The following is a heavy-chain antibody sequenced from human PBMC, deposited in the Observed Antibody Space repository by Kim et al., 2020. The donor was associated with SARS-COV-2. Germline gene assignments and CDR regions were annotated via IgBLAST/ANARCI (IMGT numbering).Heavy chain of an antibody. CDR3: AKDRNSGSYYVSYYYYGMDV. J-gene: IGHJ6*02. D-gene: IGHD1-26*01. Sequence: RFTISRDNSKNTLYLQMNSLRAEDTAVYYCAKDRNSGSYYVSYYYYGMDVWGQGTTVTVSS. V-gene: IGHV3-30*02.